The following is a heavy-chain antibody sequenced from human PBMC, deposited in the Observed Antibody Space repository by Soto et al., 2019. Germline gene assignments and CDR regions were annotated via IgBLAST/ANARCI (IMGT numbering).Heavy chain of an antibody. D-gene: IGHD4-17*01. J-gene: IGHJ2*01. Sequence: QVQLVESGGGVVQPGTSLRLSCAASGFTFSSCGMHWVRQAPGKGLEWVAVLSYAGTNGYYADSVKGRFTISRDNSERTLYLQMNSLTTEDPAVDYCAKEVGAAVPTLTTWYFDLWGRGTLVTVSS. CDR2: LSYAGTNG. V-gene: IGHV3-30*18. CDR3: AKEVGAAVPTLTTWYFDL. CDR1: GFTFSSCG.